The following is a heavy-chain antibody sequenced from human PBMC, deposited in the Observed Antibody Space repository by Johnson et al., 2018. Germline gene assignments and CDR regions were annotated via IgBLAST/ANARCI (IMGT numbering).Heavy chain of an antibody. CDR1: GFTFSSYT. CDR3: ARGLWFGVESYYYGMDV. D-gene: IGHD3-10*01. CDR2: ISSDGTNK. J-gene: IGHJ6*02. Sequence: QVQLVESGGGVVQPGRSLRLSCAASGFTFSSYTLHWVRQVPGKGLEWVSLISSDGTNKHYADSVKGRFTISRDNVKNSVHLQMNSLRDEDTAVYYWARGLWFGVESYYYGMDVWGQGTTVTVSS. V-gene: IGHV3-30-3*01.